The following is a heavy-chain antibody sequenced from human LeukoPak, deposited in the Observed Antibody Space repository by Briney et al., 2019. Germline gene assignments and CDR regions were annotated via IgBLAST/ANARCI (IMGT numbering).Heavy chain of an antibody. J-gene: IGHJ4*02. Sequence: ASVKVSCKASGYTFTSYGISWVRQAPGQGLEWMGRINPNSGGTNNAQKFTGRVTMTRDTSISTAYMELSRLRSDDTAVYYCARRYYDSSGYYSPLNYWGQGALVTVSS. CDR3: ARRYYDSSGYYSPLNY. V-gene: IGHV1-2*06. CDR1: GYTFTSYG. D-gene: IGHD3-22*01. CDR2: INPNSGGT.